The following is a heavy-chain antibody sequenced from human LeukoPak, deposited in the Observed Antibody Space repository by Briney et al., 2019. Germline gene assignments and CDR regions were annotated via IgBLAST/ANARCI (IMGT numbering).Heavy chain of an antibody. CDR1: GYSISSGYY. D-gene: IGHD4-17*01. J-gene: IGHJ3*02. CDR2: IYYSGST. Sequence: MPSETLSLTCTVSGYSISSGYYWGWIRQPPGKGLEWIGSIYYSGSTYYNPSLKSRVTISVDTSKNQFSLKLSSVTAADTAVYYCARDALLHDYGDYPPIWGQGTMVTVSS. V-gene: IGHV4-38-2*02. CDR3: ARDALLHDYGDYPPI.